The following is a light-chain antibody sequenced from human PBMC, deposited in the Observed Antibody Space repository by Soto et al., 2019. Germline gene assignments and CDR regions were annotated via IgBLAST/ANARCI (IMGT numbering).Light chain of an antibody. CDR2: GAS. V-gene: IGKV3-15*01. CDR1: QAIFNY. CDR3: QHFNNWPPELT. Sequence: TQSPIFLSASVGDRVTISCRASQAIFNYLAWYQQKPGQAPRLLIFGASTRATGVPARFSGSGSGTEFILTISSLQSEDFATYYCQHFNNWPPELTFGGGTKVEIK. J-gene: IGKJ4*01.